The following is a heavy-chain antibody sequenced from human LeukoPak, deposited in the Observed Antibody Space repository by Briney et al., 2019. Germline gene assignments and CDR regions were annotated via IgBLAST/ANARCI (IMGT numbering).Heavy chain of an antibody. V-gene: IGHV1-69*01. J-gene: IGHJ6*03. CDR2: IIPIFGTA. Sequence: SVKVSCKASGGTFSSYAISWVRQAPGQGLEWMGGIIPIFGTANYAQKFQGRVRITADESTSTAYMELSSLRSEDTAVYYCARLVRGRLGYYYMDVWGKGTTVTVSS. CDR3: ARLVRGRLGYYYMDV. CDR1: GGTFSSYA. D-gene: IGHD3-10*02.